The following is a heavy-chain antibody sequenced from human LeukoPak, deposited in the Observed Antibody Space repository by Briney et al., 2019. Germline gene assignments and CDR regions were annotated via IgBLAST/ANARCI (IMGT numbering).Heavy chain of an antibody. CDR2: IYPGDSDT. V-gene: IGHV5-51*01. D-gene: IGHD6-19*01. J-gene: IGHJ4*02. Sequence: GESLKISCKGAGYSSTNYWIGLVRQMPGKGLEWMGIIYPGDSDTRYSPSFQGQVTISADKSISTAYLQWSSPKASDTAMYYCARAVAGPYYSDYWGQGTLVTVSS. CDR1: GYSSTNYW. CDR3: ARAVAGPYYSDY.